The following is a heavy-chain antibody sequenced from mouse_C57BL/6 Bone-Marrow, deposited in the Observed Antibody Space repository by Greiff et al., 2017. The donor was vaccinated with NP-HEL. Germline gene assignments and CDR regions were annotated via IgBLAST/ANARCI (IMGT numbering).Heavy chain of an antibody. CDR1: GYAFTNHL. Sequence: QVQLQQSGAELVRPGTSVKVSCKASGYAFTNHLIEWVKQRPGQGLEWIGVINPGSGGTNYNEKFKGKATLTADKSSSTAYMQLSSRISEDSGVYFCARSPFISTVGGDYWGQGTTLTVSS. CDR2: INPGSGGT. J-gene: IGHJ2*01. CDR3: ARSPFISTVGGDY. V-gene: IGHV1-54*01. D-gene: IGHD1-1*01.